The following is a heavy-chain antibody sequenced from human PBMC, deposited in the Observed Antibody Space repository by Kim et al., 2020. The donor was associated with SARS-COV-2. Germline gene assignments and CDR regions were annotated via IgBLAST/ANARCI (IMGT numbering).Heavy chain of an antibody. CDR1: GFTFTSYW. D-gene: IGHD3-22*01. J-gene: IGHJ5*01. V-gene: IGHV3-7*05. Sequence: GGSLRLSCAASGFTFTSYWMSWVRQAPGKGLEWVANIKHDGSGQYYADSVQGRFIISRDDAINSVYLQMTSLRAEDTALYFCVRDFDDYDGRNYWEWFDS. CDR3: VRDFDDYDGRNYWEWFDS. CDR2: IKHDGSGQ.